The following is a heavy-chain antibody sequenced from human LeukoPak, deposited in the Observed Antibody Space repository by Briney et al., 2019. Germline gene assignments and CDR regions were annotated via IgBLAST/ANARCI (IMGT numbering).Heavy chain of an antibody. CDR3: ARRVNYDFWSGYPTAYYFDY. D-gene: IGHD3-3*01. V-gene: IGHV3-30*03. Sequence: GGSLRLSCAASGFTFSSYGMHWVRQAPGKGLEWVAVISYDGSNKYYADSVKGRFTISRDNSKNTLYLQMNSLRAEDTAVYYCARRVNYDFWSGYPTAYYFDYWGQGTLVTVSS. J-gene: IGHJ4*02. CDR1: GFTFSSYG. CDR2: ISYDGSNK.